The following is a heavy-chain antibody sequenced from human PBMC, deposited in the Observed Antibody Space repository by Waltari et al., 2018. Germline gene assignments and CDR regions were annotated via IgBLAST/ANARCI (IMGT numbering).Heavy chain of an antibody. CDR2: IIPIFGTA. CDR1: GGTFSSYA. J-gene: IGHJ3*02. CDR3: ARDATYEKTQYYYDSSGFYAFDI. V-gene: IGHV1-69*12. Sequence: VQLVQSGAEVKKPGSSVKVSCKASGGTFSSYAISWVRQAPGQGLEWMGGIIPIFGTANYAQKFQGRVTITADESTSTAYMELSSLRSEDTAVYYCARDATYEKTQYYYDSSGFYAFDIWGQGTMVTVSS. D-gene: IGHD3-22*01.